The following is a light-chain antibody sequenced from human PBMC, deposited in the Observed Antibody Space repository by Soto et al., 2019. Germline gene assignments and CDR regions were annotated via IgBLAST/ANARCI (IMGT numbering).Light chain of an antibody. CDR3: SSYTSSSTLV. J-gene: IGLJ2*01. CDR2: EVS. V-gene: IGLV2-14*01. Sequence: QSALTQPASVSGSPGQSITICCTGTGSDVGGYNYVSWYQQHPGKAPKFMIYEVSNRPSGVSNRFSGSKSGNTASLTISGLQAEDEADYYCSSYTSSSTLVFGGGTKLTVL. CDR1: GSDVGGYNY.